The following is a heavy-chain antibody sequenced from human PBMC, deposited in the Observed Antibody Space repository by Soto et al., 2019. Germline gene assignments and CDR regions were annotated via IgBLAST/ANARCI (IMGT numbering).Heavy chain of an antibody. J-gene: IGHJ4*02. D-gene: IGHD2-2*01. CDR1: GFTFSSYS. Sequence: GGSLTLSCAASGFTFSSYSMNWVRQAPGKGLEWVSSISSSSSYIYYADSVKGRFTISRDNAKNSLYLQMNSLRAEDTAVYYCASSQVVLGYYFDYWGQGTLVTVSS. CDR2: ISSSSSYI. CDR3: ASSQVVLGYYFDY. V-gene: IGHV3-21*01.